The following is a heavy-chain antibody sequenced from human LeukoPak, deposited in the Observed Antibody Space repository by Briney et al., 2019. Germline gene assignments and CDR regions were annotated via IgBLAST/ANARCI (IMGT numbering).Heavy chain of an antibody. CDR1: GYTFTSYG. Sequence: GASVTVSCKASGYTFTSYGISWVRQAPGQGLEWMGWISAYNGNTNYAQKLQGRVTMTTDTSTSTAYMELRSLRSDDTAVYYCARETPDTMVRGVIRGRWFDPWGQGTLVTVSS. CDR3: ARETPDTMVRGVIRGRWFDP. D-gene: IGHD3-10*01. V-gene: IGHV1-18*01. CDR2: ISAYNGNT. J-gene: IGHJ5*02.